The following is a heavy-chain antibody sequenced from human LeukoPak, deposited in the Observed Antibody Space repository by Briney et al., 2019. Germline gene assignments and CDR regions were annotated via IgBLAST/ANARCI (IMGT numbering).Heavy chain of an antibody. Sequence: PGGSLRLSCAASGFTFRSYSVDWVRQAPGRGLEWVSSISSSSTYIYYADSVKGRFTISRDNAKNSLYLQMSSLRAEDTAVYYCARDPRYDTTGYYYGPYSFDYWGQGTPVTVSS. J-gene: IGHJ4*02. CDR3: ARDPRYDTTGYYYGPYSFDY. CDR1: GFTFRSYS. CDR2: ISSSSTYI. D-gene: IGHD3-22*01. V-gene: IGHV3-21*01.